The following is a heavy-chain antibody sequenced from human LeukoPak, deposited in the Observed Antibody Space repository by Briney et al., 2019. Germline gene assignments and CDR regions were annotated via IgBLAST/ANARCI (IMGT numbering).Heavy chain of an antibody. Sequence: GGSLRLSCAASGSDFSSHSMHWVRQPPGEGLVWVSRITRDGSTTTYADSVKGRFTISRDNAKNTLYLQMNSLRVEDTAVYYCTRSPYYNGYDSWGQGTPVADSS. CDR3: TRSPYYNGYDS. D-gene: IGHD3-10*01. CDR1: GSDFSSHS. CDR2: ITRDGSTT. J-gene: IGHJ5*01. V-gene: IGHV3-74*03.